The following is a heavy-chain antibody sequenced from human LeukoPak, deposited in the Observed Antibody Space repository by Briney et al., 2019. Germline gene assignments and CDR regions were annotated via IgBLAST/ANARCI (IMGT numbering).Heavy chain of an antibody. CDR3: ARDDHEMATSLGFDY. Sequence: GGSLRLSCAASGFTFSSYSMNWVRQAPGKGLEWVVVISYDGSNKYYADSVKGRFTISRDNSKNTLYLQMNSLRAEDTAVYYCARDDHEMATSLGFDYWGQGTLVTVSS. J-gene: IGHJ4*02. V-gene: IGHV3-30*03. CDR1: GFTFSSYS. CDR2: ISYDGSNK. D-gene: IGHD5-24*01.